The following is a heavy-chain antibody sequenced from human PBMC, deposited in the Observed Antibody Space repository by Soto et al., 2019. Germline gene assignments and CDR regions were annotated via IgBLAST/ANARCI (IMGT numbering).Heavy chain of an antibody. J-gene: IGHJ6*02. V-gene: IGHV2-5*02. CDR2: IYWDDDK. Sequence: QITLKESGPPLVKPTQALTLTCTFSGFSLSTSGVGVGWIRQPPGKALEWLALIYWDDDKRYSPSLKSRLTITKDTSKNQVVLTMTNMDPVDTATYYCAHRSTGTTALDVWGQGTTVTVSS. CDR3: AHRSTGTTALDV. D-gene: IGHD1-1*01. CDR1: GFSLSTSGVG.